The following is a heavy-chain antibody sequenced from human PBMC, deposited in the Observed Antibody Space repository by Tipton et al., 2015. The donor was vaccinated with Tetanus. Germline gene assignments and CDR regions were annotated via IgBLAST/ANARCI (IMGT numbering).Heavy chain of an antibody. Sequence: CAASGFTLSTYDIHWVRQPPGKGLGWVSGIGTAGDTHYSGSVKGRFTISRENVKNSLSLQLNNLRVGDTAVYYCARGSAGSPMDVWGQGTTVTVSS. CDR3: ARGSAGSPMDV. J-gene: IGHJ6*02. CDR1: GFTLSTYD. V-gene: IGHV3-13*01. CDR2: IGTAGDT.